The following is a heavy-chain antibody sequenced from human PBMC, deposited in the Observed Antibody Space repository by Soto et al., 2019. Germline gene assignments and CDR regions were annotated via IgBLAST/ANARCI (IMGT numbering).Heavy chain of an antibody. CDR1: GFTFSSYG. V-gene: IGHV3-30*18. J-gene: IGHJ6*02. Sequence: GGSLRLSCAASGFTFSSYGMHWVRQAPGKGLEWVAVISYDGSNKYYADSVKGRFTISRDNSKNTLYLQMNSLRAEDTAVYYCAKDLLRQSGYYYYGMDVWGQGTTVTVSS. CDR3: AKDLLRQSGYYYYGMDV. CDR2: ISYDGSNK. D-gene: IGHD6-19*01.